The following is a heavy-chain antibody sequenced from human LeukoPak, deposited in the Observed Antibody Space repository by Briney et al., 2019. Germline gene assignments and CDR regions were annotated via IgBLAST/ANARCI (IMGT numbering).Heavy chain of an antibody. D-gene: IGHD4-17*01. Sequence: GGSLRLSCAASGFTFSDYYMSWIRQAPGKGLEWVSYISSSSSTIYYADSVKGRFTISRDNAKNSLYLQMNSLRAEDTAVYYCARGTTVTSPLNWFDPWGQGTLVTVSS. V-gene: IGHV3-11*04. J-gene: IGHJ5*02. CDR2: ISSSSSTI. CDR1: GFTFSDYY. CDR3: ARGTTVTSPLNWFDP.